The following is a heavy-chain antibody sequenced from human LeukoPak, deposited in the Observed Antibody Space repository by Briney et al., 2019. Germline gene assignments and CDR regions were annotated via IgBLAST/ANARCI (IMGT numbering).Heavy chain of an antibody. CDR2: MNPNSGNT. CDR1: GYTFTSYD. Sequence: ASVKLSCKASGYTFTSYDINWVRQATGQGLEWMGWMNPNSGNTGSAQRFQGRITMTRDTSISTAYMELSSLRSEDTDVYYCARGPLVRLPSSFDPWGQGTLVTVSS. D-gene: IGHD3-16*02. CDR3: ARGPLVRLPSSFDP. J-gene: IGHJ5*02. V-gene: IGHV1-8*01.